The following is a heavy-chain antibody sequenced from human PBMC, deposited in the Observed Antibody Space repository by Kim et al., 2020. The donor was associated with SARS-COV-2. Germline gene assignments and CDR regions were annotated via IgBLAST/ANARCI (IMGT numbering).Heavy chain of an antibody. Sequence: GGSLRLSCAASGFTFSSYAMHWVRQAPGKGLEWVAVISYDGSNKYYADSVKGRFTISRDNSKNTLYLQMNSLRAEDTAVYYCARVGINCSGGSCYYYGMDVWGQGTTVTVSS. CDR2: ISYDGSNK. J-gene: IGHJ6*02. D-gene: IGHD2-15*01. CDR3: ARVGINCSGGSCYYYGMDV. CDR1: GFTFSSYA. V-gene: IGHV3-30-3*01.